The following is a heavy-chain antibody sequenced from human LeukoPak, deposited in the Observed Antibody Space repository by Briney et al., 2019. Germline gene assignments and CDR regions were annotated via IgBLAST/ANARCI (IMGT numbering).Heavy chain of an antibody. J-gene: IGHJ5*02. Sequence: GASVKVSCKASEYTFSVYHIHWVRLAPGQGLEWMAWINPNSGGTNYAQKFQGRVTMTRDTSISTAYMELSRLRSDDTAVYYCALGWEVATDWFDPWGQGTLVTVSS. D-gene: IGHD5-12*01. CDR2: INPNSGGT. V-gene: IGHV1-2*02. CDR3: ALGWEVATDWFDP. CDR1: EYTFSVYH.